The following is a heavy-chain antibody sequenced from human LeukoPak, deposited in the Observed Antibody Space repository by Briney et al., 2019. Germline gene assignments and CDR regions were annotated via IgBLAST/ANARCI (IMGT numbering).Heavy chain of an antibody. D-gene: IGHD1-1*01. CDR1: GGTFSRYA. CDR3: ARSLGTTFGVDY. Sequence: SVKVSCKASGGTFSRYAISWVRQAPGQGLEWMGRIIPIFGIANYAQKFQGRVTITADKSTSTAYMELSSLRSEDTAVYYCARSLGTTFGVDYWGQGTLVTVSS. J-gene: IGHJ4*02. CDR2: IIPIFGIA. V-gene: IGHV1-69*04.